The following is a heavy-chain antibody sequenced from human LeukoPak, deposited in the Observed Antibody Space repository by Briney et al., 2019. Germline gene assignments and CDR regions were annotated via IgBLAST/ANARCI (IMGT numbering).Heavy chain of an antibody. CDR2: IYYSGST. V-gene: IGHV4-39*01. D-gene: IGHD6-19*01. J-gene: IGHJ4*02. CDR3: AKPRGGMAGLFDY. CDR1: GGSISSSSYY. Sequence: SETLSLTCTVSGGSISSSSYYWGWIRQPPGKGLEWIGSIYYSGSTYYNPSLKSRVTISVDTSKYQFSLKLSYVTAADTAVYYCAKPRGGMAGLFDYWGQGTLVTVSS.